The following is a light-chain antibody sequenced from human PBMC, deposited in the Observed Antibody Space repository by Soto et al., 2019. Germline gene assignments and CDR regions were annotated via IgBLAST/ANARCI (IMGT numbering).Light chain of an antibody. Sequence: QSALTQPASVSGSPGQSITISCTGTSSDVGRNDYVSWYQQHPGKAPKLMIYDVSNRPSGVSNRFSGSKSGNTASLTISGLQAEDEADYYCSSYTSSSTLYVFGTGTKVTVL. CDR1: SSDVGRNDY. J-gene: IGLJ1*01. CDR3: SSYTSSSTLYV. V-gene: IGLV2-14*01. CDR2: DVS.